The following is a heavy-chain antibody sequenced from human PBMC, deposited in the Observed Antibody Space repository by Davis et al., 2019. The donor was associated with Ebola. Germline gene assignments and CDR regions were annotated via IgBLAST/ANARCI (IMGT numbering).Heavy chain of an antibody. Sequence: GESLKISCAASGFTFRSYTLNWVRPAPGKGLEWVSTISDSDTGHTHYADSVRGRFTISRDDSKNMVFLQMNSLRAEDTAVYYCTTRLVNHFDHWGQGTLVTVSS. CDR1: GFTFRSYT. V-gene: IGHV3-23*01. CDR2: ISDSDTGHT. D-gene: IGHD3-9*01. J-gene: IGHJ4*02. CDR3: TTRLVNHFDH.